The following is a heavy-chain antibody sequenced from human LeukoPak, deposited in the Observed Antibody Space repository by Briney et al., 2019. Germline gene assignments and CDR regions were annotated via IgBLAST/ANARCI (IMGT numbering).Heavy chain of an antibody. V-gene: IGHV3-53*01. Sequence: GGSLRLSCAASGFTVSSNYMSWVRQAPGKGLEWVSVIYSGGSTYYADSVRSRFTISRDNSKNTLYLQMNSLGAEDTAVYYCARVSYYDSSGYYFLSYVDYWGQGTLVTVSS. J-gene: IGHJ4*02. CDR2: IYSGGST. CDR1: GFTVSSNY. CDR3: ARVSYYDSSGYYFLSYVDY. D-gene: IGHD3-22*01.